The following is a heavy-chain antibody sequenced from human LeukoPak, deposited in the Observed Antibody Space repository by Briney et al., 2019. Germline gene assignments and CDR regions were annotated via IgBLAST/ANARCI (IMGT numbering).Heavy chain of an antibody. CDR2: IYYSGST. J-gene: IGHJ3*02. D-gene: IGHD6-19*01. Sequence: KPSETLSLTCTVSGGSISSYYWSWIRQPPGKGLERIGYIYYSGSTNYNPSLKSRVTISVDTSKNQFSLKLSSVTAADTAVYYCARAPRTYSSGWRSDAFDIWGQGTMVTVSS. V-gene: IGHV4-59*01. CDR1: GGSISSYY. CDR3: ARAPRTYSSGWRSDAFDI.